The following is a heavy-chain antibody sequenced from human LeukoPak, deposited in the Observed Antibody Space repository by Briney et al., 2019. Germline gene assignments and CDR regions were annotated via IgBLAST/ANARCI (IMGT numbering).Heavy chain of an antibody. V-gene: IGHV4-61*02. D-gene: IGHD2-15*01. CDR2: IYTSGST. CDR1: GGSISSGSYY. CDR3: ARGSRYCSGGSCYSIPHDY. Sequence: SQTLSLTCTVSGGSISSGSYYWSWIRQPAGKGLERIGRIYTSGSTNYNPSLKSRVTISVDTSKNQFSLKLSSVTAADTAVYYCARGSRYCSGGSCYSIPHDYWGQGTLVTVSS. J-gene: IGHJ4*02.